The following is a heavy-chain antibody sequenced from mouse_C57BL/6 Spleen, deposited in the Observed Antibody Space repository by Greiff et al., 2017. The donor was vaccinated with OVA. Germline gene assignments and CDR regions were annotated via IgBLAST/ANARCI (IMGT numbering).Heavy chain of an antibody. CDR3: ARSEGYDTYYFDY. V-gene: IGHV1-26*01. CDR2: INPNNGGT. J-gene: IGHJ2*01. Sequence: VQLQQSGPELVKPGASVKISCKASGYTFTDYYMNWVKQSHGKSLEWIGDINPNNGGTSYNQKFKGKATLTVDKSSSTAYMELRSLTSEDSAVYYCARSEGYDTYYFDYWGQGTTLTVSS. CDR1: GYTFTDYY. D-gene: IGHD2-2*01.